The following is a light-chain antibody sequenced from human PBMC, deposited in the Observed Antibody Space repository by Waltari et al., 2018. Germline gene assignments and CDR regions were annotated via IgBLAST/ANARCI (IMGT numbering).Light chain of an antibody. V-gene: IGLV2-14*01. Sequence: QSALTQPASVSGSPGQSITISCTGASSDVVSWYQQHPGKAPKLMIYEVSNWPSGVSNRFSGSKSGNTASLTISGLQAEDEADYYCSSYTSSSTVFGGGTKLTVL. J-gene: IGLJ2*01. CDR1: SSDVV. CDR3: SSYTSSSTV. CDR2: EVS.